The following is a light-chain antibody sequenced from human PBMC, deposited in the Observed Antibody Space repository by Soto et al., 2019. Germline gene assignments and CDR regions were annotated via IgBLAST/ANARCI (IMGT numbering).Light chain of an antibody. J-gene: IGKJ5*01. CDR3: QQYDNRPST. CDR2: DAS. Sequence: DIQMTQSPSSLSASVGDRVTITCQASQDISNYLNWYQQKPGKAPKLLIYDASNLETGVPSRFSGSGSGTDFTFTISSLQPEDIATYYCQQYDNRPSTFGHGTRLEIK. CDR1: QDISNY. V-gene: IGKV1-33*01.